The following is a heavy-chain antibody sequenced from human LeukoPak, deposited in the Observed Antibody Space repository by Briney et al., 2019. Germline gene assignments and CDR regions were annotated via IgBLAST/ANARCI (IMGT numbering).Heavy chain of an antibody. CDR2: INPNGGGT. CDR3: VRRGGAFFDY. D-gene: IGHD3-16*01. V-gene: IGHV1-2*02. J-gene: IGHJ4*02. Sequence: GALVKVSCKPSGYTFTDYHIHWVRQAPGQGFEWMGWINPNGGGTNYAQSFQGRVTLTSDTSIRTTYMELSGLRSDDTAVYYCVRRGGAFFDYWGQGTLVTVSS. CDR1: GYTFTDYH.